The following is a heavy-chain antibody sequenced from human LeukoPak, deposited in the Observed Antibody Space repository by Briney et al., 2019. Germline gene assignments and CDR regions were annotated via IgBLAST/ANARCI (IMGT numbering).Heavy chain of an antibody. V-gene: IGHV4-39*07. D-gene: IGHD5-24*01. Sequence: KSSETLSLTCTVSGGSISSNTYYWGWIRQPPGKGLEWIGSIHYSGSTNYNPSLKSRVTISVDTSKNQFSLKLSSVTAADTAVYYCARDSDGFNYDYFDYWGQGTVVTVSS. CDR1: GGSISSNTYY. J-gene: IGHJ4*02. CDR2: IHYSGST. CDR3: ARDSDGFNYDYFDY.